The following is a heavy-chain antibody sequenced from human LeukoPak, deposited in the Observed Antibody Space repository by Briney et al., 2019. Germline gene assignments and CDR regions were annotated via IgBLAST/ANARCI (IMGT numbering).Heavy chain of an antibody. J-gene: IGHJ4*02. D-gene: IGHD6-19*01. CDR2: ISSSSSTI. CDR1: GFTFGSYS. CDR3: ARDSSGWYGDY. V-gene: IGHV3-48*04. Sequence: PGGSLRLSCAASGFTFGSYSMNWVRQAPGKGLEWVSYISSSSSTIYYADSVKGRFTISRDNAKNSLYLQMNSLRAEDTAVYYCARDSSGWYGDYWGQGTLVTVSS.